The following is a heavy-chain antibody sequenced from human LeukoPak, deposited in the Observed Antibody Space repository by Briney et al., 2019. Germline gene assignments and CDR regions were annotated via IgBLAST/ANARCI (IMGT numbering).Heavy chain of an antibody. CDR2: IYYSGST. CDR3: ARLGPVEMATGRAFDI. D-gene: IGHD5-24*01. Sequence: SETLSLTCTVSGGSISSYYWSWIRQPPGKGLEWIGYIYYSGSTNYNPSLKSPVTISVDTSKNQFSLKLSSVTAADTAVYYCARLGPVEMATGRAFDIWGQGTMVTVSS. CDR1: GGSISSYY. V-gene: IGHV4-59*08. J-gene: IGHJ3*02.